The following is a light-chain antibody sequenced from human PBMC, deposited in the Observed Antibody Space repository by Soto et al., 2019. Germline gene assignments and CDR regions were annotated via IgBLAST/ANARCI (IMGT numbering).Light chain of an antibody. J-gene: IGKJ5*01. Sequence: NVLTQSPGTLSLSPGERATLSCRASQSVSSSYLGWYQQKPGQAPRLLTYGASSRAMGIPDRFSGSGSGTDFTLTISNLEPEDFAVYYCQQRSNWPITFGQGTRLEIK. CDR3: QQRSNWPIT. CDR1: QSVSSSY. CDR2: GAS. V-gene: IGKV3D-20*02.